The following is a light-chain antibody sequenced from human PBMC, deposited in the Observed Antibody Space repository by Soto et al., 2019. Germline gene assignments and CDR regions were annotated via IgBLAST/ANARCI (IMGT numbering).Light chain of an antibody. Sequence: EIVLTQSPATLSLSPGERATLSCRASQSVSSYLAWYQQKPGQAPRLLIYDASNRATGIPARFSGSGSGTEFTLTISSLEPEDFAFYYCQQRSNWPVTFGPGTKVDIK. CDR3: QQRSNWPVT. CDR1: QSVSSY. CDR2: DAS. V-gene: IGKV3-11*01. J-gene: IGKJ3*01.